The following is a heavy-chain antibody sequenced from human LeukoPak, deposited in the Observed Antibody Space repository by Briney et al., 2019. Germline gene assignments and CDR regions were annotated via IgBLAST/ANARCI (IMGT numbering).Heavy chain of an antibody. J-gene: IGHJ4*02. D-gene: IGHD6-6*01. CDR1: GFTFSDYY. CDR3: ARYIAARSIDY. V-gene: IGHV3-21*01. CDR2: ISSSSSYI. Sequence: GGSLRLSCAASGFTFSDYYMNWIRQAPGKGLEWVSSISSSSSYIYYADSVKGRFTISRDNAKNSLYLQMNSLRAEDTAVYYCARYIAARSIDYWGQGTLVTVSS.